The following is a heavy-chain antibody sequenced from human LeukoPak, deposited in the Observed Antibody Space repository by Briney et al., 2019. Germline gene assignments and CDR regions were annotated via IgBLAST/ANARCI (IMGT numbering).Heavy chain of an antibody. CDR3: ARSSESGSYGLDY. D-gene: IGHD2-15*01. CDR1: GGSISSYY. J-gene: IGHJ4*02. Sequence: SETLSLTCTVSGGSISSYYWSWIRQPPGKGLEWIGYIYYSGGTNYNPSLKSRVTISVDTSKNQFSLKLSSVTAADTAVYYCARSSESGSYGLDYWGQGTLVTVSS. CDR2: IYYSGGT. V-gene: IGHV4-59*01.